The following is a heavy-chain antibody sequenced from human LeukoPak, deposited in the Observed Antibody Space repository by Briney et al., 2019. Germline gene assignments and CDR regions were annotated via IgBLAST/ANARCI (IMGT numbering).Heavy chain of an antibody. V-gene: IGHV3-23*01. CDR3: AKDFTPDGIWDIDY. CDR1: GFTFSKYT. D-gene: IGHD1-14*01. Sequence: GGSLRLSCVASGFTFSKYTMSWVGQAPGKGLEWVSGIYGGGSGSTFYAESVKGRFTISRDNSKNTLYLQMNSLRDEDTAIYYCAKDFTPDGIWDIDYWGRGTLITVSS. CDR2: IYGGGSGST. J-gene: IGHJ4*02.